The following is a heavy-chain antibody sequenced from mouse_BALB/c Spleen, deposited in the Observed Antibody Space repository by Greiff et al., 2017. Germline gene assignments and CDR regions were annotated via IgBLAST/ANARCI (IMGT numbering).Heavy chain of an antibody. J-gene: IGHJ4*01. CDR2: ISNGGGST. Sequence: EVKVEESGGGLVQPGGSLKLSCAASGFTFSSYTMSWVRQTPEKRLEWVAYISNGGGSTYYPDTVKGRFTISRDNAKNTLYLQMSSLKSEDTAMYYCARVDYYGSSYAMDYWGQGTSVTVSS. CDR3: ARVDYYGSSYAMDY. D-gene: IGHD1-1*01. V-gene: IGHV5-12-2*01. CDR1: GFTFSSYT.